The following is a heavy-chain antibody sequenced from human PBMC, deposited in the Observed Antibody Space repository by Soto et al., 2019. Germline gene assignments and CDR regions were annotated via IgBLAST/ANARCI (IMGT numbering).Heavy chain of an antibody. CDR3: ALLPSRAPFIATPRFDY. CDR1: GGSFSGYY. D-gene: IGHD2-21*01. Sequence: QVQLQQWGAGLLKPSETLSLTCAVYGGSFSGYYWSWIRQPPGKGLEWIGEINHSGSTNYNPSLKSRVTISVDTSKNQFSLKLSSVTAADTAVYYCALLPSRAPFIATPRFDYWGQGTLVTVSS. V-gene: IGHV4-34*01. CDR2: INHSGST. J-gene: IGHJ4*02.